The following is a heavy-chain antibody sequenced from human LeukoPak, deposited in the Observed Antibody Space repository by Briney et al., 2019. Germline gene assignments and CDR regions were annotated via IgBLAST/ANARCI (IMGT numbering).Heavy chain of an antibody. Sequence: ASVKVSCKASGGTFSSYAISWVRQAPGQGLEWMGRIIPILGIANYAQKFQGRVTITADKSTSTAYMELSSLRSEDTAVYYCASYSGYAQEGGAFDIWGQGTMVTVSS. D-gene: IGHD5-12*01. CDR1: GGTFSSYA. CDR3: ASYSGYAQEGGAFDI. V-gene: IGHV1-69*04. CDR2: IIPILGIA. J-gene: IGHJ3*02.